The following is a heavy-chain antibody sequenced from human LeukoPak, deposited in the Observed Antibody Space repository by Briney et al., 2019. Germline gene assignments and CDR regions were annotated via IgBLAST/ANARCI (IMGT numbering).Heavy chain of an antibody. CDR3: ARVPGAYYDALIGFGSGWFDP. V-gene: IGHV4-59*08. D-gene: IGHD3-9*01. J-gene: IGHJ5*02. CDR1: GGSISSYY. CDR2: IYYSGST. Sequence: KPSETLSLTCTVSGGSISSYYWSWIRQPPGKGLEWIGYIYYSGSTNYNPSLKSRVTISVDTSKNQFSLRVRSVTAADTAVYYCARVPGAYYDALIGFGSGWFDPWGQGILVTVSS.